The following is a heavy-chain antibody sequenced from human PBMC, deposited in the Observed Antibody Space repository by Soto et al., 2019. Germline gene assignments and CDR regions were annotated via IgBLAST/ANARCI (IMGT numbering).Heavy chain of an antibody. J-gene: IGHJ4*02. Sequence: EVQILESGGGLVQPGGSLRLSCAASGFTFSSYAMTWVRQAPGKGLEWVSAISGGGGSTNYADSVKGRFTISRDNSKNTLWLQMNSLRAEDTALCYCARLGSVDYWGQGTLVTVSS. CDR2: ISGGGGST. V-gene: IGHV3-23*01. CDR1: GFTFSSYA. D-gene: IGHD6-19*01. CDR3: ARLGSVDY.